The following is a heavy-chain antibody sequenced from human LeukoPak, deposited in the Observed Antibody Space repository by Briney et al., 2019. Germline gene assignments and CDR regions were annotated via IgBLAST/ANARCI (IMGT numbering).Heavy chain of an antibody. CDR3: ARDRKNIDY. V-gene: IGHV3-21*01. CDR1: GFTFSSYS. Sequence: GGSLRLSCAASGFTFSSYSMNWVRQAPGKGLEGVSSISSSSSYIYYADSVKGRFTISRDNAKNSLYLKMNSLRAEDTAVYYCARDRKNIDYWGQGTLVTVSS. J-gene: IGHJ4*02. CDR2: ISSSSSYI.